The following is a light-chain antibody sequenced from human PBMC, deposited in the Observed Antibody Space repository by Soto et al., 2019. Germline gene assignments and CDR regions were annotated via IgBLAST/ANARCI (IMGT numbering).Light chain of an antibody. CDR3: QQRTNWLT. V-gene: IGKV3-11*01. J-gene: IGKJ4*01. Sequence: EIVLTQSPATLSLSPGERATLSCRASESVSDYIAWYQQKPGQPPRLVIYDTSKRATGVPDRFSGSGSGTDFTLTFSGLEPEDFAVYYCQQRTNWLTFGGGTKVEIK. CDR1: ESVSDY. CDR2: DTS.